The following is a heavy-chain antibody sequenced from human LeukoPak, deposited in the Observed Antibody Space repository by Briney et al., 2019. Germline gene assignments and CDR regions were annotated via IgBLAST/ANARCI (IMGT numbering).Heavy chain of an antibody. J-gene: IGHJ3*02. CDR3: AMGNIAGGFAFDI. D-gene: IGHD4-23*01. CDR1: GFTFSTYA. V-gene: IGHV3-64*01. CDR2: ISDNGDST. Sequence: GGSLRLSCAASGFTFSTYALHWVRQAPGKGPEYVSAISDNGDSTYYAHSVKGRFTISRDNSKNTLYLQMGSLRTEDMALYYCAMGNIAGGFAFDIWGQGTMVTVSS.